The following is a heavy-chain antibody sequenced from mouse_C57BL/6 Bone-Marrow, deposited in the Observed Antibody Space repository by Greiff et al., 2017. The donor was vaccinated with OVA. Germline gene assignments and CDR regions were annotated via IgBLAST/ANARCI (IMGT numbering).Heavy chain of an antibody. CDR1: GFSLTSYG. CDR3: ASIYGGYYLFWYAMDY. D-gene: IGHD2-3*01. CDR2: IWTGGST. J-gene: IGHJ4*01. Sequence: QVQLQQSGPGLVQPSPSLSITCTVSGFSLTSYGVHWVRQSPGQGLEWLGVIWTGGSTDYYAAFISRLSNSKDNFKRQVFFKMNRLQADDTAIYYCASIYGGYYLFWYAMDYWGQGTSVTVSS. V-gene: IGHV2-2*01.